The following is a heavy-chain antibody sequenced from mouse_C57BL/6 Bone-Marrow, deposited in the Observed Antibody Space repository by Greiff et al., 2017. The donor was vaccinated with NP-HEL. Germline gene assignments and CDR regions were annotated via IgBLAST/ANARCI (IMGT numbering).Heavy chain of an antibody. D-gene: IGHD2-2*01. J-gene: IGHJ3*01. CDR2: IYPRSGNT. V-gene: IGHV1-81*01. CDR3: AKGVTTGY. Sequence: VQLQQSGAELARPGASVKLSCKASGYTFTSYGISWVKQRTGQGLEWIGEIYPRSGNTYYNEKFKGKATLTADKSSRTAYMELRSLTSEDSAVYFCAKGVTTGYWGQGTLVTVSA. CDR1: GYTFTSYG.